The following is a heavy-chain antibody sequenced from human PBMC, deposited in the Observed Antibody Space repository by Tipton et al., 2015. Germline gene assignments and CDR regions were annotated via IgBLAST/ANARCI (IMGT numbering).Heavy chain of an antibody. CDR1: GFTFGTYE. CDR3: AKGYGDEEGGIDF. D-gene: IGHD2-21*02. Sequence: SLRLSCAASGFTFGTYEMNWVRQAPGKGLEWVSSISGRDGRIYYAESVRGRFTLSRDNSRNTLSLQLSSLTVEDTALYYCAKGYGDEEGGIDFWGQGTLVTVSS. V-gene: IGHV3-23*01. J-gene: IGHJ4*02. CDR2: ISGRDGRI.